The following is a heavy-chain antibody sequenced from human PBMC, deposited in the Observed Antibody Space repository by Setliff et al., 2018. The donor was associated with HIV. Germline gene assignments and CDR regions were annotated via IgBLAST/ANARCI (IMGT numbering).Heavy chain of an antibody. Sequence: ASVKVSCKASGYTFTSYDISWVRQAPGQGLEWMGWMSTYNGNTNYAQKVQGRVTMTTDTSTSTAYMELSSLRSEDTAVYYCARAGAAETSHFDYWGQGTLVTVSS. CDR1: GYTFTSYD. CDR2: MSTYNGNT. CDR3: ARAGAAETSHFDY. V-gene: IGHV1-18*01. J-gene: IGHJ4*02. D-gene: IGHD2-15*01.